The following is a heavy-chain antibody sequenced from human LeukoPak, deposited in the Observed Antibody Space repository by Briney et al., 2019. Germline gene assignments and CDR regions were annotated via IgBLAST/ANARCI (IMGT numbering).Heavy chain of an antibody. CDR3: ATYSGAHHKTFDY. CDR1: GFTFGDYW. D-gene: IGHD1-26*01. Sequence: GGSLRLSCAASGFTFGDYWMSWVRQAPGMGLEWVAHIREDGSEKYYLDSVEGRFTISRDNAKSSLYLQLNSLRVDDTAVYYCATYSGAHHKTFDYWGRGTLVTVSS. V-gene: IGHV3-7*01. J-gene: IGHJ4*02. CDR2: IREDGSEK.